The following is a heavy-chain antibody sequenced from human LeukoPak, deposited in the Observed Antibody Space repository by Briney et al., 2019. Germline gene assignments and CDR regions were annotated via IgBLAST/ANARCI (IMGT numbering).Heavy chain of an antibody. CDR3: ARIPPRLAAAALSTY. CDR2: MNPNSGNT. D-gene: IGHD6-13*01. V-gene: IGHV1-8*01. CDR1: GYTFTSYD. J-gene: IGHJ4*02. Sequence: ASVKVSCKASGYTFTSYDINWVRQATGQGLEWKGWMNPNSGNTGYAQKFQGRVTMTRNTSISTAYMELSSLRSEDTAVYYCARIPPRLAAAALSTYWGQGTLVTVSS.